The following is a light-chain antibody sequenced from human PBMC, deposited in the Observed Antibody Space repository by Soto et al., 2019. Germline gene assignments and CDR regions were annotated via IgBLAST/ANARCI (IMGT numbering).Light chain of an antibody. Sequence: QSVLTQPPSVSGAPGQRVTISCTGSSSNIGAGYDVHWYQQLPETASKLLIYGNSNRPSGVPDRFSGSKSGTSASLAITGLQAEDEADYYCQSYDSSLSGSRVFGTATKLTVL. J-gene: IGLJ1*01. V-gene: IGLV1-40*01. CDR1: SSNIGAGYD. CDR3: QSYDSSLSGSRV. CDR2: GNS.